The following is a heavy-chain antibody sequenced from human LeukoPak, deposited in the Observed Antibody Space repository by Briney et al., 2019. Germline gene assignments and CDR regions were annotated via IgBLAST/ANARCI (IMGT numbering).Heavy chain of an antibody. CDR1: GGSFSGDQ. CDR2: INHSGST. CDR3: ARGEVAAGTFDY. Sequence: SETVSLTCAVYGGSFSGDQWSWIRQPPGKGLEWTGEINHSGSTNYNPSLRSRVTISVDTSKNQFSLKLSSVTAADTAVYYCARGEVAAGTFDYWGQGTLVTVSS. D-gene: IGHD6-13*01. V-gene: IGHV4-34*01. J-gene: IGHJ4*02.